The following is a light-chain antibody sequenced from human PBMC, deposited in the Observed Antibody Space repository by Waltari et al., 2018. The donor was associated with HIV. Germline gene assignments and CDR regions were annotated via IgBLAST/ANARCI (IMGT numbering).Light chain of an antibody. J-gene: IGLJ3*02. CDR3: SSSRV. CDR1: RTEAGGYNY. Sequence: SALTQPPSASGSPAQSVPISCHGTRTEAGGYNYVSWYQQHPGKARKLSIYGVSKLPSGVPDRFSGSKSGNTSSLTVSGLQAEDEADYYCSSSRVFGGGTKLTVL. CDR2: GVS. V-gene: IGLV2-8*01.